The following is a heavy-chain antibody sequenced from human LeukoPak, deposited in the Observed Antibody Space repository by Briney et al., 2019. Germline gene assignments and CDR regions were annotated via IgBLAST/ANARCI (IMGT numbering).Heavy chain of an antibody. V-gene: IGHV3-23*01. CDR1: GFTFSSYA. CDR3: ARVGSPHYDFWSGYEGSMYSYFDP. CDR2: ISGSGGST. D-gene: IGHD3-3*01. Sequence: PGGSLRLSCAASGFTFSSYAMSWVRQAPGKGLEWVSAISGSGGSTYYADSVKGRFTISRDNSKNSLYLQMDSLRAEDTAVYYCARVGSPHYDFWSGYEGSMYSYFDPWGQGTLVTVSS. J-gene: IGHJ5*02.